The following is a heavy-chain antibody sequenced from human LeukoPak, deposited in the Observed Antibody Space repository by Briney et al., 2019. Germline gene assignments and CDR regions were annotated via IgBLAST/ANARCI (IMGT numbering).Heavy chain of an antibody. D-gene: IGHD3-10*01. CDR1: GYTLTELS. J-gene: IGHJ5*02. Sequence: GASVKVSCKVSGYTLTELSMHWVRQAPGKGLEWMGGFDPEDGETIYAQKLQGRVTMTTDTSTSTAYMELRSLRSDDTAVYYCARDNYYGSGSDNNWFDPWGQGTLVTVSS. V-gene: IGHV1-24*01. CDR3: ARDNYYGSGSDNNWFDP. CDR2: FDPEDGET.